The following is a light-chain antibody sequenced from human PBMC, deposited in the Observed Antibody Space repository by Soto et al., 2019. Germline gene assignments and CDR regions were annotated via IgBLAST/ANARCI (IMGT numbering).Light chain of an antibody. J-gene: IGLJ2*01. Sequence: QSVLTQPPSVSGAPGRRVTISCTGSSSNIGAPYGVHWYQQLPGTAPKLLIYGNTNRPSGVPDRFSGSQSGTSASLAITGLQAEDEADYYCQSYDSSLTALVFGGGTKVTVL. V-gene: IGLV1-40*01. CDR3: QSYDSSLTALV. CDR2: GNT. CDR1: SSNIGAPYG.